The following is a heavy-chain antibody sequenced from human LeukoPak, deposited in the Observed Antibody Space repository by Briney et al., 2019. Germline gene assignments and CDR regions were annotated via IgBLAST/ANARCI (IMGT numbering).Heavy chain of an antibody. Sequence: GGTLRLSCAASGFTFSSYGMSWVRQAPGKGLEWVSAISGSGGSTYYADSVKGRFTISRDNSKNTLYLQMNSLRAEDTAVYYCAREPRSYGFDYWGQGTLVTVSS. D-gene: IGHD1-26*01. V-gene: IGHV3-23*01. CDR3: AREPRSYGFDY. J-gene: IGHJ4*02. CDR1: GFTFSSYG. CDR2: ISGSGGST.